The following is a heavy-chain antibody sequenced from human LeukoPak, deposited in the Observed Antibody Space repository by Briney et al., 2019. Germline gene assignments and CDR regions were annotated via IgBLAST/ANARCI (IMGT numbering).Heavy chain of an antibody. V-gene: IGHV3-20*01. CDR3: ARGNLYGSGSYDY. D-gene: IGHD3-10*01. CDR2: INWNGGST. J-gene: IGHJ4*02. Sequence: GGSLRLSCAASGFTFDDYGMSWVRQAPGRGLEWVSGINWNGGSTGYADSVKGRFTISRDNAKNSLYLQMNSLRAEDTALYHCARGNLYGSGSYDYWGQGTLVTVSS. CDR1: GFTFDDYG.